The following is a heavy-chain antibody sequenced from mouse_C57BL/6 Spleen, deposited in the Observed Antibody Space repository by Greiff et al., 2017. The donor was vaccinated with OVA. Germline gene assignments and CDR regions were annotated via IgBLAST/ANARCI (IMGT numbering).Heavy chain of an antibody. Sequence: EVQLQQSGTVLARPGASVKMSCKTSGYTFTSYWMHWVKQRPGQGLEWIGAIYPGNSDTSYNQKFKGKAKLTAVTSASTAYMELSSLTNEDSAVYYCTRYYYGSSYWYFDVRGTGTTVTVSS. J-gene: IGHJ1*03. CDR3: TRYYYGSSYWYFDV. CDR1: GYTFTSYW. D-gene: IGHD1-1*01. CDR2: IYPGNSDT. V-gene: IGHV1-5*01.